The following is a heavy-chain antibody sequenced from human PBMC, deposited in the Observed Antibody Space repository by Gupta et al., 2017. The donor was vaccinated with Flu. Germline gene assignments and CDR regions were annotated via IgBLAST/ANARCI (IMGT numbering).Heavy chain of an antibody. CDR1: GFILETYA. CDR3: AKRPYSYGGHYVDD. CDR2: FTASGET. J-gene: IGHJ4*02. D-gene: IGHD2-15*01. V-gene: IGHV3-23*01. Sequence: EVQLSESGGGMAQPGGSLRLSCADSGFILETYAMTWVRQTPGKGLEWGSTFTASGETHYAESGTGRFTLSRDNSKNTVFLPMNSLGGEETAEYYWAKRPYSYGGHYVDDWGLGLMVAVSP.